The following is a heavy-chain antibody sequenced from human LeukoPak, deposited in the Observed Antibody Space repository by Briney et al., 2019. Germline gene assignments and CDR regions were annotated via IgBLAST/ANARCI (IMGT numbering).Heavy chain of an antibody. CDR1: GYTFTGYY. CDR2: INPNSGGT. D-gene: IGHD6-25*01. Sequence: ASVKVSCKASGYTFTGYYMHWERQAPGQGLEWMGWINPNSGGTNYAQKFQGRVTMTRDTSISTAYMELSRLRSDDTAVYYCARGLTRYSSAAIDYWGQGTLVTVSS. J-gene: IGHJ4*02. CDR3: ARGLTRYSSAAIDY. V-gene: IGHV1-2*02.